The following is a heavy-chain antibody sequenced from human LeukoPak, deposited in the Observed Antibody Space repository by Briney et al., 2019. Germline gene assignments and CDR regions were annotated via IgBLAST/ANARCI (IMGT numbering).Heavy chain of an antibody. Sequence: GGSLRLSCAASGFIFSSYSMNWVRQAPGKGLEWVSYISSSSSTIYYADSVKGRFTISRDNAKNSLYLQMNSLRAEDTAVYYCARDQPYSSGWSDAFDIWGQGTMVTVSS. CDR3: ARDQPYSSGWSDAFDI. D-gene: IGHD6-19*01. CDR2: ISSSSSTI. V-gene: IGHV3-48*04. J-gene: IGHJ3*02. CDR1: GFIFSSYS.